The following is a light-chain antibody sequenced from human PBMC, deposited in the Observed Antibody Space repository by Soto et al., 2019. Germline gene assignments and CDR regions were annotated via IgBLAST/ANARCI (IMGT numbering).Light chain of an antibody. CDR2: GAS. CDR1: QSVGNN. V-gene: IGKV3-15*01. J-gene: IGKJ3*01. CDR3: QQYNKWPLFT. Sequence: EILMTQSPATLSVSPGERATLSCRASQSVGNNLAWYQQRPAQAPRLLIYGASTRATGTPARFSGSGSGTESTLTINSLQSEDFALYYCQQYNKWPLFTFGPGTRVDI.